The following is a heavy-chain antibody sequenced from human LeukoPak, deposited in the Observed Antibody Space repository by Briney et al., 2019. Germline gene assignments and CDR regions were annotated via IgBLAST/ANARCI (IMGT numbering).Heavy chain of an antibody. CDR2: IYHSGST. J-gene: IGHJ3*02. Sequence: SETLSLTCTVSGYSISSGYYWGWIRQPPGKGLEWIGCIYHSGSTYYNPSLKSRVTISVDTSKNQFSLKLSSVTAADTAVYYCASGYSYGFYAFDIWGQGTMVTVSS. V-gene: IGHV4-38-2*02. CDR3: ASGYSYGFYAFDI. CDR1: GYSISSGYY. D-gene: IGHD5-18*01.